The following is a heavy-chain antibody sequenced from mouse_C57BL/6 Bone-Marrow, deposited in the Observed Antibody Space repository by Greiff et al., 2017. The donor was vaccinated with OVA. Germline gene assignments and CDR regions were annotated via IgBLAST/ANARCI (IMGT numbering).Heavy chain of an antibody. J-gene: IGHJ3*01. CDR3: ARVYSNSFAY. CDR1: GYSITSGYY. V-gene: IGHV3-6*01. D-gene: IGHD2-5*01. Sequence: EVKLMESGPGLVKPSQSLSLTCSVTGYSITSGYYWNWIRQFPGNKLEWMGYISYDGSNNYNPSLKNRISITRDTSKNQFFLKLNSVTTEDTATYYCARVYSNSFAYWGQGTLVTVSA. CDR2: ISYDGSN.